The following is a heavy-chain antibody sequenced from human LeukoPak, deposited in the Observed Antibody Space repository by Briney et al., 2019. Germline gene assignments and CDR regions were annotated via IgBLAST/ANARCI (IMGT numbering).Heavy chain of an antibody. V-gene: IGHV3-23*01. CDR2: ISPAGGTT. CDR1: GFTVSSKY. J-gene: IGHJ4*02. Sequence: GGSLRLSCAASGFTVSSKYMSWVRQAPARGLEWVASISPAGGTTYYADYVKGRFTISRDNSNNTLFVHMNSLRAEDTAVYYCAKVRSGSANWALRIFDNWGQGTLVTVSS. D-gene: IGHD1-1*01. CDR3: AKVRSGSANWALRIFDN.